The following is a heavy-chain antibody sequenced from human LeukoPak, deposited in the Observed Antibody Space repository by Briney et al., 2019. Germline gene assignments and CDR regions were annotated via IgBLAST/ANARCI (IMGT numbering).Heavy chain of an antibody. V-gene: IGHV1-18*01. Sequence: ASVKVSCKASGYTFTSYGISWVRQAPGQGLEWMGWISAYNGNTNYAQKLQGRVTMTTDTSTSTAYMELRSLRSDDTAVYYCARDAIDIVVVPDRKTASYYMDVWGKGTTVTVSS. CDR3: ARDAIDIVVVPDRKTASYYMDV. CDR2: ISAYNGNT. D-gene: IGHD2-2*01. J-gene: IGHJ6*03. CDR1: GYTFTSYG.